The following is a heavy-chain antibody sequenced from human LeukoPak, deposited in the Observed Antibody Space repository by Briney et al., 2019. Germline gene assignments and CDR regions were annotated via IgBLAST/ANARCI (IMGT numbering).Heavy chain of an antibody. CDR1: GYTLTELS. J-gene: IGHJ4*02. Sequence: ASVKVPCKVSGYTLTELSIHWVRQAPGKGLEWMGGFNPKDGETIYAREFQGRVTMTEDTSTDTAYMELSSLRSEDTAVYYCAKIAHYGAYSDYWGQGTLVTVSS. D-gene: IGHD4-17*01. V-gene: IGHV1-24*01. CDR3: AKIAHYGAYSDY. CDR2: FNPKDGET.